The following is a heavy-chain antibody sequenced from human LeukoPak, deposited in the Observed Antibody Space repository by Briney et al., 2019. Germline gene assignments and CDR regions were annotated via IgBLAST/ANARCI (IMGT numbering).Heavy chain of an antibody. Sequence: GGSLRLSCAASGFTFSSYGMHWVRQAPGKGLEWVAVIWYDGNNKYYADSVKGRFTISRDNSKNTLYLQMNSLRAEDTAVYYCARGAYIVVVPAARVGMDVWGQGTTVTVSS. CDR1: GFTFSSYG. CDR3: ARGAYIVVVPAARVGMDV. CDR2: IWYDGNNK. D-gene: IGHD2-2*01. J-gene: IGHJ6*02. V-gene: IGHV3-33*01.